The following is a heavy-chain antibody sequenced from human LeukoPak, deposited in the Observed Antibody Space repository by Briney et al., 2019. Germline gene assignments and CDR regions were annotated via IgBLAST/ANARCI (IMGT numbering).Heavy chain of an antibody. CDR1: GGTFSSYA. CDR2: IIPILGIA. V-gene: IGHV1-69*04. Sequence: SVKVSCKASGGTFSSYAISWVRQAPGQGLEWMGRIIPILGIANYAQKFQGRVTITADKSTSTAYMELSSLRSEDTAVYYCARGLGIAVAGTFAYWGQGTLVTVSS. CDR3: ARGLGIAVAGTFAY. J-gene: IGHJ4*02. D-gene: IGHD6-19*01.